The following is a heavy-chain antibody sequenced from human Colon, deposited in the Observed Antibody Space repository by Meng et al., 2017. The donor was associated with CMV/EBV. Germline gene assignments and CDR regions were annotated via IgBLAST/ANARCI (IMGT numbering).Heavy chain of an antibody. CDR2: ITPFNGNT. D-gene: IGHD6-13*01. CDR3: ASGEEQLAHFDY. J-gene: IGHJ4*02. Sequence: QMQLVQSGAEVKKTGSSVMVSCKASGFPFRHRYVHWVRQAPGQALEWMGWITPFNGNTNYAQKLQDRVTITRDMSMTTAYMELSSLRSDDRAIYFCASGEEQLAHFDYWGQGTLVTVSS. CDR1: GFPFRHRY. V-gene: IGHV1-45*02.